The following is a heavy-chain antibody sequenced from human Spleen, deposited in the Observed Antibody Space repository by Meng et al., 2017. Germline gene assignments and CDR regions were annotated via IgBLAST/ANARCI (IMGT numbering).Heavy chain of an antibody. J-gene: IGHJ1*01. D-gene: IGHD3-22*01. CDR2: ITSSSSDR. CDR3: AKVGYYDSSNYYAYFQH. Sequence: GESLKISCAASGFSFNYYNLNWVRQAPGKGLEWVSSITSSSSDRDYADSVKGRFTISRDNARNTLYLQMNSLRVEDTAVYYCAKVGYYDSSNYYAYFQHWGQGSLVTVSS. V-gene: IGHV3-21*01. CDR1: GFSFNYYN.